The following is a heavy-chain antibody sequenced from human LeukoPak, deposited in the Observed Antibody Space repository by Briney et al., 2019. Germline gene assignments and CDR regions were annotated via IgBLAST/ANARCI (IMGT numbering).Heavy chain of an antibody. CDR1: GFSVSTNH. J-gene: IGHJ4*02. CDR2: IFSGGST. Sequence: GGSLRLSCAGSGFSVSTNHMSWVRQAPGKGLEWVSVIFSGGSTFYADSVKGRFTISRDNSKNTLYLQMNSLSADDTAVYYCARDTGSGWQHDYWGQGTLVTVSS. CDR3: ARDTGSGWQHDY. D-gene: IGHD6-19*01. V-gene: IGHV3-66*01.